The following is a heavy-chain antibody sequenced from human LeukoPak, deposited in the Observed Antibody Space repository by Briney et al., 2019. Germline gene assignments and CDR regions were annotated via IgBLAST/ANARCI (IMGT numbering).Heavy chain of an antibody. Sequence: PGGSLRLSCAASGFTFSSYAMSWVRQAPGKGLEWVGVIKSKTDGETRHYAAPVEGRFTISRDDSRTTLYLQMNSLKIEDTAVYYCVSHQLGDYRVRWGQGTLVTVSS. D-gene: IGHD4-17*01. V-gene: IGHV3-15*01. CDR1: GFTFSSYA. CDR2: IKSKTDGETR. CDR3: VSHQLGDYRVR. J-gene: IGHJ4*02.